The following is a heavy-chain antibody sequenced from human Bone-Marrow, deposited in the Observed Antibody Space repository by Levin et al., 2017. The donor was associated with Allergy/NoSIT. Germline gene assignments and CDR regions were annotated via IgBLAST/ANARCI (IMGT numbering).Heavy chain of an antibody. Sequence: GGSLRLSCAASGFTLSQYGMHWVRQAPGKGLEWVADLWSDGIKKYYIDSVKGRFTISRDNSKNTVYLRMDSLRVEDTAMYYCARDADTTAFYWYYDLWGRGTLVTVSS. V-gene: IGHV3-33*01. D-gene: IGHD2/OR15-2a*01. CDR1: GFTLSQYG. J-gene: IGHJ2*01. CDR3: ARDADTTAFYWYYDL. CDR2: LWSDGIKK.